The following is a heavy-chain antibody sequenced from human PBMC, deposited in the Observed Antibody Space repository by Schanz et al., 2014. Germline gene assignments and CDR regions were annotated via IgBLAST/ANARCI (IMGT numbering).Heavy chain of an antibody. CDR3: AREMLDIVATMDDDAFDI. Sequence: QVQLVQSGAEVKKLGASVKVSCKASGYTFTDYYMHWVRQAPGQGLEWMGRINPNSGGTNYAQKFQGRVAMTRGASISTAYMEMSRLISDDTAVYYRAREMLDIVATMDDDAFDIWGQGTMVTVSS. CDR2: INPNSGGT. J-gene: IGHJ3*02. V-gene: IGHV1-2*06. CDR1: GYTFTDYY. D-gene: IGHD5-12*01.